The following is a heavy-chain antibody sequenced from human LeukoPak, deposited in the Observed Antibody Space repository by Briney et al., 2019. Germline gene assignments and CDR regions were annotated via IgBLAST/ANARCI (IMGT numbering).Heavy chain of an antibody. J-gene: IGHJ4*02. V-gene: IGHV3-30*02. CDR1: GFTFSTFG. Sequence: QPGGSLRLSCAASGFTFSTFGMHWVRQAPGKGLDWVAFIRYDGGNKYYADSMKGRFTISRDNSKNTLYLQMDSLRAEDTAIYYCANRIVVADKFDFWGQGSLVTVSS. CDR2: IRYDGGNK. D-gene: IGHD6-19*01. CDR3: ANRIVVADKFDF.